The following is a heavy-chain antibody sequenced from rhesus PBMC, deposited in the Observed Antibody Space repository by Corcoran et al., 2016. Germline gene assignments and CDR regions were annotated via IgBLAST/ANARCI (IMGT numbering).Heavy chain of an antibody. CDR1: WFSISTSGMG. Sequence: QVTLKESGPALVKPTQTLPLTCTFSWFSISTSGMGVGWIRPPPGKALEWLALIYWDDDKYYSTSLKSRLTISKDTSKNQVVLTMTNMDPVDTATYYCARRRCSGIYCYAYFEFWGQGALVTVSS. CDR3: ARRRCSGIYCYAYFEF. D-gene: IGHD2-27*01. J-gene: IGHJ1*01. CDR2: IYWDDDK. V-gene: IGHV2-174*01.